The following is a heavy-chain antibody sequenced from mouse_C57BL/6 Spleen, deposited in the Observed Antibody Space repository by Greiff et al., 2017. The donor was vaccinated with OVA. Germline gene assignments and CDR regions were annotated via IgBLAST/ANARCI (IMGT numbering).Heavy chain of an antibody. CDR2: IDPSDSDT. CDR1: GYTFTSYW. V-gene: IGHV1-52*01. J-gene: IGHJ2*01. Sequence: QVHLKQPGAELVRPGSSVKLSCKASGYTFTSYWMHWVKQRPIQGLEWIGNIDPSDSDTHYNQKFKDKATLTVDKSSSTAYMQLSSLTSEDSAVYYCATEIYDGNFFDYWGQGTTLTVSS. D-gene: IGHD2-3*01. CDR3: ATEIYDGNFFDY.